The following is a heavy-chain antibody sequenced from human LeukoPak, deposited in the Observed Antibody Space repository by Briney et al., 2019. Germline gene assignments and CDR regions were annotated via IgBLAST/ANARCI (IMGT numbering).Heavy chain of an antibody. CDR1: GFTFSSYW. CDR3: ARANAMDV. V-gene: IGHV3-7*04. CDR2: IKQDGSEK. J-gene: IGHJ6*02. Sequence: GGSLRLSCAAPGFTFSSYWMSWVRQAPGKGLEWVANIKQDGSEKYYVDSVKGRFTISRDNAKNSLYLQMNSLRAEDTALYYCARANAMDVWGQGTTVTVSS.